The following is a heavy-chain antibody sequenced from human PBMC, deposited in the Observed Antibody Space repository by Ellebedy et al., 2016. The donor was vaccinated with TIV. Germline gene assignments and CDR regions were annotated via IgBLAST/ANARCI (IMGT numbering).Heavy chain of an antibody. CDR3: ARWGPYSGTFQGPFDF. J-gene: IGHJ4*02. D-gene: IGHD5-12*01. CDR2: IIPILNVV. V-gene: IGHV1-69*04. CDR1: GETSSSHA. Sequence: AASVKVSCKASGETSSSHALNWVRQAPGQGLEWVGRIIPILNVVNYARKFQGRVTITADRSTNIVYLELSSLRSEDKAVYYCARWGPYSGTFQGPFDFWGQGVLVTVSS.